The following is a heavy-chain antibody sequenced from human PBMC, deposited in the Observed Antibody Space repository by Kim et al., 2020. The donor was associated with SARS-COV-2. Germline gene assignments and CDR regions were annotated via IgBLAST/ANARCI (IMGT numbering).Heavy chain of an antibody. V-gene: IGHV3-7*01. CDR2: IKRDGSEK. CDR3: TSWGAGNY. D-gene: IGHD6-13*01. J-gene: IGHJ4*02. CDR1: GLTLSNYW. Sequence: GGSLRLSCAASGLTLSNYWMSWVRQAPGKGLEWVAKIKRDGSEKYYVDSVRGRFTISRDNAQNSLFLQMNSLRVEDTAVYYCTSWGAGNYWGPGTLVTVSS.